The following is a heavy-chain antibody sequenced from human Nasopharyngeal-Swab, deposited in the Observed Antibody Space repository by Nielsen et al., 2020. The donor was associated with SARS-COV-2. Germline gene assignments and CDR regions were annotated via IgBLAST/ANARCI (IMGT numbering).Heavy chain of an antibody. CDR1: GGTFNSYA. D-gene: IGHD4-23*01. J-gene: IGHJ6*02. V-gene: IGHV1-69*10. Sequence: SVKVSCKASGGTFNSYAISWVRQAPGQGLEWMGGIIPILGIANYAQKFQGRVTITADKSTSTAYMELSSLRSEDTAVYYCARAMATVGAVYYYGMDVWGQGTTVTVSS. CDR3: ARAMATVGAVYYYGMDV. CDR2: IIPILGIA.